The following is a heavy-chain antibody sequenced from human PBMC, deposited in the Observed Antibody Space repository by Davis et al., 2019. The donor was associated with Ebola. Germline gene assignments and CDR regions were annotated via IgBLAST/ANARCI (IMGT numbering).Heavy chain of an antibody. D-gene: IGHD4-11*01. CDR1: GGSFSGYY. J-gene: IGHJ6*03. Sequence: PSETLSLTCAVYGGSFSGYYWSWIRQPPGKGLEWIGEINHSGSTNYNPSLKSRVTISVDTSKNQFSLKLSSVTAADTAVYYCARIDYSNYGGYYYYYYYMDVWGKGTTVTVSS. CDR2: INHSGST. V-gene: IGHV4-34*01. CDR3: ARIDYSNYGGYYYYYYYMDV.